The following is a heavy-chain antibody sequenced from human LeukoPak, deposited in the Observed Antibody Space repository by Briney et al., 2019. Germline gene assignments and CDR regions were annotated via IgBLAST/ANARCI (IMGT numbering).Heavy chain of an antibody. CDR1: GYTLTELS. D-gene: IGHD2-15*01. J-gene: IGHJ4*02. CDR3: ARALRLVVIDY. Sequence: ASVKVSCKVSGYTLTELSMHWVRQAPGKGLEWMGGFDPEDGETIYAQKFQGRVTMTRDTSISTAYMELSRLRSDDTAVYYCARALRLVVIDYWGQGTLVTVSS. V-gene: IGHV1-24*01. CDR2: FDPEDGET.